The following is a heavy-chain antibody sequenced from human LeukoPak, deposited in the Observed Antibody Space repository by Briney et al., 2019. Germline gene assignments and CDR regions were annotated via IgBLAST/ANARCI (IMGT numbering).Heavy chain of an antibody. J-gene: IGHJ3*02. Sequence: KPGGSLRLSCAVSGFTFSDYYMSWIRQAPGKGLEWVSYISSGGSTISHADSVKGRFTISRDNAKNSLYLQMNSLRAEDTAVYYCARDRVGENAFDIWGQGTMVTVSS. CDR1: GFTFSDYY. CDR3: ARDRVGENAFDI. D-gene: IGHD3-10*01. V-gene: IGHV3-11*04. CDR2: ISSGGSTI.